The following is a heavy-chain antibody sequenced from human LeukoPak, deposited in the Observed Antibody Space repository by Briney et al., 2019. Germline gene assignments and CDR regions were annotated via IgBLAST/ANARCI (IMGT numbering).Heavy chain of an antibody. CDR1: GFTFSSYA. Sequence: GGSLRPSCAASGFTFSSYAMSWVRQAPGKGLERVSAISGSGGSTYYADSVKGRFTISRDNSKNTLYLQMNSLRAEDTAVYSCAKERSGSDYKWFDPWGQGTLVTVSS. D-gene: IGHD3-10*01. CDR3: AKERSGSDYKWFDP. V-gene: IGHV3-23*01. CDR2: ISGSGGST. J-gene: IGHJ5*02.